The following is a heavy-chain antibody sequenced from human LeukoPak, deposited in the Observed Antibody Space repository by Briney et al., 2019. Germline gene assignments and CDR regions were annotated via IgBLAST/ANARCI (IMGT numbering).Heavy chain of an antibody. J-gene: IGHJ4*02. D-gene: IGHD3-16*02. CDR1: GGSISSGSYY. CDR2: IYTRGST. CDR3: ARAVGGYDYVWGSYRYSFDY. Sequence: PSQTLSLTCTVTGGSISSGSYYWSWIRQPAGMGLQWIGRIYTRGSTNYNPSLKSRVTISVDTSKNHFSLKLSSVTAADTAVYYCARAVGGYDYVWGSYRYSFDYWGQGTLVTVSS. V-gene: IGHV4-61*02.